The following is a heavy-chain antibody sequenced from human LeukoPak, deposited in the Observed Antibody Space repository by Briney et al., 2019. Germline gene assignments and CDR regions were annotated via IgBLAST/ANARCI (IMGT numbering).Heavy chain of an antibody. D-gene: IGHD3-3*01. J-gene: IGHJ6*02. CDR3: ARGPGFWSGYYSGYYGMDV. Sequence: GASVKVSCKASGYTFTSYDINWVRQATGQGLEWMGWMNPNSGNTGYAQKFQGRVTMTRNTSISTAYMELSSLRSEDTAVYCCARGPGFWSGYYSGYYGMDVWGQGTTVTVSS. CDR1: GYTFTSYD. V-gene: IGHV1-8*01. CDR2: MNPNSGNT.